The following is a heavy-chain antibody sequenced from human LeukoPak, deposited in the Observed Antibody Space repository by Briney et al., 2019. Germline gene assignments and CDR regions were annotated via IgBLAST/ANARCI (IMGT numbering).Heavy chain of an antibody. D-gene: IGHD2-2*01. CDR2: ISYDGSNK. Sequence: GRSLRLSCAASGFTFSSYGMHWVRQAPGKGLEWVAVISYDGSNKYYADSVKGRFTISRDNSKNTLYLQMNSLRAEDTALYYCAKDGALSTSWYYYCDYWGQGTLVTVSS. V-gene: IGHV3-30*18. CDR1: GFTFSSYG. CDR3: AKDGALSTSWYYYCDY. J-gene: IGHJ4*02.